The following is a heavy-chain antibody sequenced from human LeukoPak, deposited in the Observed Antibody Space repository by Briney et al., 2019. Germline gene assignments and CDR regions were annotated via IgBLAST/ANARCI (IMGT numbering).Heavy chain of an antibody. J-gene: IGHJ3*02. CDR3: ARDGAVAGIRNAFDI. V-gene: IGHV3-23*01. CDR1: GFTFSSYA. Sequence: GGSLRLSCAASGFTFSSYAMSWVRQAPGKGLEWVSAISGSGGSTYYADSVKGRFTISRDNSKNTLYLQMNSLRAEDTAVYYCARDGAVAGIRNAFDIWGQGTKVTVSS. D-gene: IGHD6-19*01. CDR2: ISGSGGST.